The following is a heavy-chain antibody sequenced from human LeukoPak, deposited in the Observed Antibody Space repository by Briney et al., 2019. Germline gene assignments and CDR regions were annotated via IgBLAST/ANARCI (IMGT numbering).Heavy chain of an antibody. CDR1: GGSISSYY. CDR2: IYHSEST. V-gene: IGHV4-59*12. Sequence: PSETLSLTCTVSGGSISSYYWSWIRQPPGKGLEWIGYIYHSESTYYNPSLKNRVTISIDRSKNQLSLNLSSVTAADTAVYYCARVPFDYYDSDDYYYHDAFDIWGQGTMVTVSS. D-gene: IGHD3-22*01. J-gene: IGHJ3*02. CDR3: ARVPFDYYDSDDYYYHDAFDI.